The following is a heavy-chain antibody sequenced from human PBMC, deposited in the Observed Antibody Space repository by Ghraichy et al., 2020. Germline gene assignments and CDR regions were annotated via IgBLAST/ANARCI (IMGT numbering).Heavy chain of an antibody. D-gene: IGHD6-19*01. Sequence: SETLSLTCAVYGGSFSGYYWSWIRQPPGKGLEWIGEINHSGSTNYNPSLKSRVTISVDTSKNQFSLKLSSVTAADTAVYYCAGSGWYRAIDYWGQGTLVTVSS. V-gene: IGHV4-34*01. CDR3: AGSGWYRAIDY. J-gene: IGHJ4*02. CDR1: GGSFSGYY. CDR2: INHSGST.